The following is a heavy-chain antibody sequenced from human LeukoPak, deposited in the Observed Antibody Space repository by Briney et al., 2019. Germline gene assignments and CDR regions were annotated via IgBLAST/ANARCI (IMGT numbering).Heavy chain of an antibody. CDR3: ARGANDDNNWFDP. CDR2: ISSSSSYI. Sequence: PGGSLRLSCAASGFTFSSYSMNWVRQAPGKGLEWVSSISSSSSYIYYADSVKGRFTISRDNAKNSLYLQMNSLRAEDTAVYYCARGANDDNNWFDPWGQGTLVTVSS. D-gene: IGHD1-26*01. J-gene: IGHJ5*02. CDR1: GFTFSSYS. V-gene: IGHV3-21*01.